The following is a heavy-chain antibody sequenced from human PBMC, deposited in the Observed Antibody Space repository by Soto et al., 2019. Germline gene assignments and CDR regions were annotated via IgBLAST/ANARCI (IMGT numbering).Heavy chain of an antibody. J-gene: IGHJ3*02. CDR2: IIPILGIA. D-gene: IGHD2-15*01. CDR3: AGDYGYCSGGSSFDAFDI. CDR1: GGTFSSYT. V-gene: IGHV1-69*04. Sequence: SVKVSCKASGGTFSSYTISWVRQAPGEGLEWMGRIIPILGIANYAQKFQGRVTITADKSTSTAYMELSSLRSGDTAVYYCAGDYGYCSGGSSFDAFDIWGQGTMVTVSS.